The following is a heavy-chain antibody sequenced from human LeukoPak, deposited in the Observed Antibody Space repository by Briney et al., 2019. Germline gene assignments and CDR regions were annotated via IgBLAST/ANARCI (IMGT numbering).Heavy chain of an antibody. CDR1: GFTFSSYW. CDR2: IKQDGSEK. Sequence: GGSLRLSCAASGFTFSSYWMSWVRQAPGKGLEWVANIKQDGSEKYYVDSVKGRFTISRDNAKNSLYLQMNSLRAEDTALYYCAKDYSGSYWVRWFDPWGQGTLVTVSS. J-gene: IGHJ5*02. CDR3: AKDYSGSYWVRWFDP. D-gene: IGHD1-26*01. V-gene: IGHV3-7*03.